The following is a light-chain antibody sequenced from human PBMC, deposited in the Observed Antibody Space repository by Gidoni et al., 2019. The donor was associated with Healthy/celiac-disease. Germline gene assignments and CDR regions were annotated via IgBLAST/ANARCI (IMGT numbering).Light chain of an antibody. CDR1: QSISSY. CDR3: QQSYSTPRT. Sequence: IQITPSPSSLSASVGDRVTITCRASQSISSYLNWYQQKPGKDPKLLIDAASSLQSGVPSRFSGRGSGTDFTLTISSLQPEDFATYYCQQSYSTPRTFGQGTKLEIK. J-gene: IGKJ2*01. CDR2: AAS. V-gene: IGKV1-39*01.